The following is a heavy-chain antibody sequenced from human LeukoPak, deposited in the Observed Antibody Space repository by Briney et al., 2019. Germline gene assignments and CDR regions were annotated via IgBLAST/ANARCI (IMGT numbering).Heavy chain of an antibody. D-gene: IGHD2-15*01. Sequence: GGSLRLSCVGSEFTFSTYWMSWVRQAPGKGLEWLANIKQDESEEYYVDSVKGRFTISRDNAKNSLYLQINSLRADDTAIYYCATEYKGYWGQGTLVTVSS. J-gene: IGHJ4*02. CDR2: IKQDESEE. V-gene: IGHV3-7*05. CDR3: ATEYKGY. CDR1: EFTFSTYW.